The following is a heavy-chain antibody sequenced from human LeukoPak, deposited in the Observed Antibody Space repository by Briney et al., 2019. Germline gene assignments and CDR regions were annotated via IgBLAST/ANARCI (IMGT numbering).Heavy chain of an antibody. CDR3: ARDRHDIVVVVAATQGHFDY. CDR1: GYTFTSYG. D-gene: IGHD2-15*01. CDR2: INPNSGGT. V-gene: IGHV1-2*02. Sequence: VASVKVSCKASGYTFTSYGISWVRQAPGQGLERMGWINPNSGGTNYVQKFQGRVTMTRDTSISTAYMELSRLRSDDTAVYYCARDRHDIVVVVAATQGHFDYWGQGTLVTVSS. J-gene: IGHJ4*02.